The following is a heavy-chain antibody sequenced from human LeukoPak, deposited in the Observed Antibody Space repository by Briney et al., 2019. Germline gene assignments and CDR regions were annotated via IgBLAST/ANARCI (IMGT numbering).Heavy chain of an antibody. D-gene: IGHD3-10*01. Sequence: GGSLRLSCAASGFTFSNYWVHWVRQAPGKGLVWVSRINRDGSTTKYADSVKGRFTVSRDNAKNTLNLQMNSLRAEDTAVYYCARDEKSGESSEIDYWGQGTLVTVSS. J-gene: IGHJ4*02. CDR2: INRDGSTT. V-gene: IGHV3-74*03. CDR3: ARDEKSGESSEIDY. CDR1: GFTFSNYW.